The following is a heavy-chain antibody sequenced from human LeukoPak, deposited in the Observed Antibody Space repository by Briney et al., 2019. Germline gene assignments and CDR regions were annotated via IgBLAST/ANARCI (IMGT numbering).Heavy chain of an antibody. V-gene: IGHV1-2*02. D-gene: IGHD5-12*01. CDR2: INPNNGGA. CDR3: ARPRGDSGYAGKEWFDP. CDR1: GYTFTGYY. J-gene: IGHJ5*02. Sequence: AXVKVSCKASGYTFTGYYLHWVRQAPGQGLEWMGWINPNNGGANYAQKFQGRVTMTSDTSISTVYMELSRLRSDDTAVYYCARPRGDSGYAGKEWFDPWGQGTLVTVSS.